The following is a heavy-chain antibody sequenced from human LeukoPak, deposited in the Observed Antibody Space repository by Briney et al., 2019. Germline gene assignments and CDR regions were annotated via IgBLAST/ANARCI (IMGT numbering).Heavy chain of an antibody. D-gene: IGHD5-12*01. Sequence: ASVKVSCKASGYTFTGYYMHWVRQAPGQGLEWMGRINPNSGNTGYAQKFQGRVTMTRNTSISTAYMELSSLRSEDTAVYYCARGRNIVATIIGYWGQGTLVTVSS. CDR3: ARGRNIVATIIGY. V-gene: IGHV1-8*02. CDR1: GYTFTGYY. CDR2: INPNSGNT. J-gene: IGHJ4*02.